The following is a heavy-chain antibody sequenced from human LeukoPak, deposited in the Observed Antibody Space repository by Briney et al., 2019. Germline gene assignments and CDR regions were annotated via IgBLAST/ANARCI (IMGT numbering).Heavy chain of an antibody. V-gene: IGHV4-39*07. CDR2: IHYSGST. J-gene: IGHJ4*02. Sequence: SETLSLTCTVSGGSISSSSYYWGWIRQPPGKGLEWIGSIHYSGSTNYNPSLKSRVTISVDTSKNQFSLKLSSVTAADTAVYYCARRQCCSGYYKFDGPKTSKSFDYWGQGTLVTVSS. CDR3: ARRQCCSGYYKFDGPKTSKSFDY. D-gene: IGHD3-3*01. CDR1: GGSISSSSYY.